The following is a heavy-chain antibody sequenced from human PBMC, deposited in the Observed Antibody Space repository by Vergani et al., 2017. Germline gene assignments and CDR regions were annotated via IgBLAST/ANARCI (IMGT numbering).Heavy chain of an antibody. CDR1: GFTSSYYG. D-gene: IGHD1-1*01. J-gene: IGHJ1*01. CDR3: ATKNSSTPGCQIVEFRG. Sequence: QVHLVESGGGVVQPGRSLRLSCVVSGFTSSYYGMHWVRQAPGKGLEWVAVISYDGTQKYYADSVKGRFTISRSNSKSTPYLQMNSLRTEDTAVYYCATKNSSTPGCQIVEFRGWVQGTLDTLSP. CDR2: ISYDGTQK. V-gene: IGHV3-30*03.